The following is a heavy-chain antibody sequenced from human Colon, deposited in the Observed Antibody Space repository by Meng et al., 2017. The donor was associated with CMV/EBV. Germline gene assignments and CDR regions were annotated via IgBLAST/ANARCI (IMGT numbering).Heavy chain of an antibody. D-gene: IGHD1-26*01. Sequence: KGSGHNFTRTWIGWVRQRPGRGLEWMGIIYPDDSDTRYGPSFQGQVTISADKSISTAYLQWSSLRASDTAMYYCARQTPYSGSYLDLWGQGTLVTVSS. V-gene: IGHV5-51*01. CDR1: GHNFTRTW. J-gene: IGHJ4*02. CDR3: ARQTPYSGSYLDL. CDR2: IYPDDSDT.